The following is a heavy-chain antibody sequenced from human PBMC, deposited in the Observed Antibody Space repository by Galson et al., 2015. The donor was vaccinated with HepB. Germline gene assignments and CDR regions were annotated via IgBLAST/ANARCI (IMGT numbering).Heavy chain of an antibody. D-gene: IGHD6-13*01. CDR2: IGHDGSDI. J-gene: IGHJ5*02. V-gene: IGHV3-30*02. CDR1: GFTLSAYG. CDR3: ATSAAATDQWSDP. Sequence: SLRLSCAASGFTLSAYGMHWVRQAPGKGLEWVAFIGHDGSDIRYVESVKGRFTVSRDNSKNMMSLQMDSLRPEDSGVYYCATSAAATDQWSDPWGQGTLVTVSS.